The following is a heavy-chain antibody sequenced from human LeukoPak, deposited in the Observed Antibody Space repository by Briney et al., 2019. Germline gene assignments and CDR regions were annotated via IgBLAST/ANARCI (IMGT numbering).Heavy chain of an antibody. CDR3: ARVGCSGGSCYRSRGAFDI. J-gene: IGHJ3*02. Sequence: SETLSLTCTVSSDSISSSSYDWGWIRQPGGKGLEWIVRMYDSGSTYYNRSRKSQITISVDTSKTQFSVKLSSLTAAATAVYYCARVGCSGGSCYRSRGAFDIWGQGTMVTVSS. V-gene: IGHV4-39*07. D-gene: IGHD2-15*01. CDR2: MYDSGST. CDR1: SDSISSSSYD.